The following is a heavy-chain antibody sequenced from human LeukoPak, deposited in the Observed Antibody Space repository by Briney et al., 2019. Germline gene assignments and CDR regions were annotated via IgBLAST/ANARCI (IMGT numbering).Heavy chain of an antibody. CDR3: GRGSGAPDC. CDR1: GFTFSSYW. D-gene: IGHD2-21*01. Sequence: GGSLRLSCTASGFTFSSYWTNWVRQAPGKGLEWVAGIKKDGSAKFYVDSVKGRFTISRDNTKNSLYLQMNSLGVEDTAVYYCGRGSGAPDCWGQGTLVTVSS. J-gene: IGHJ4*02. V-gene: IGHV3-7*04. CDR2: IKKDGSAK.